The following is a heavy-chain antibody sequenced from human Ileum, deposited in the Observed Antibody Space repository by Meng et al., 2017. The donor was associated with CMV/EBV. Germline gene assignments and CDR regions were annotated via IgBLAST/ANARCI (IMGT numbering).Heavy chain of an antibody. CDR1: GDSISSGHYY. Sequence: QLVPEASGPGMSQTSGTLSLNCTVSGDSISSGHYYWSWIRQTPGKGLEWIGHIHDSGSTYNNPSLQSRVTISVDTSKNQFSLKLSSVTAADTAVYYCARVWGIAVRPLDYWGQGTLVTVSS. V-gene: IGHV4-30-4*02. D-gene: IGHD6-6*01. J-gene: IGHJ4*02. CDR2: IHDSGST. CDR3: ARVWGIAVRPLDY.